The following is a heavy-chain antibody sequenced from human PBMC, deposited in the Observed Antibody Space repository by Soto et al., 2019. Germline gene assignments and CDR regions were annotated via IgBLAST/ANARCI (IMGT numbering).Heavy chain of an antibody. CDR3: ARDAVY. J-gene: IGHJ4*02. V-gene: IGHV3-48*03. Sequence: PGGSLRLSCVASGFTFSAHEMNWVRQAPGEGLEWISYISGSGTAEYYADSVKGRFSISRDNAQNTLYLQMNGLKVEDTGIYYCARDAVYWGQGTLVTVSS. CDR2: ISGSGTAE. CDR1: GFTFSAHE.